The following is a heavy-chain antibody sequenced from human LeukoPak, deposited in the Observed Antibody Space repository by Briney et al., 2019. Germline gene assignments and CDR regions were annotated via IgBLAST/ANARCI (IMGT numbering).Heavy chain of an antibody. D-gene: IGHD2-2*01. J-gene: IGHJ6*04. Sequence: KAGGSLRLSCAASGFTFSSYAMSWVRQAPGKGLEWVSSISSSSSYIYYADSVKGRFAISRDNAKNSLYLQMNSLRAEDTAVYYCARGEDCSSTSCFNYGMDVWGKGTTVTVSS. CDR2: ISSSSSYI. CDR1: GFTFSSYA. V-gene: IGHV3-21*01. CDR3: ARGEDCSSTSCFNYGMDV.